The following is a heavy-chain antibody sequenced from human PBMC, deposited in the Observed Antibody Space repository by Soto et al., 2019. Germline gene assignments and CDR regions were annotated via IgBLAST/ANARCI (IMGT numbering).Heavy chain of an antibody. Sequence: QVQLVQSGADVKKPGSSVKVSCKASRGSFSTSAIHWVRQAPGQGLEWMGGIIPIFATANYAQKFQGRVTITADKSTSTVYMEMSGLTSAGTAVFFCARDKGELGITVDNLGQGTLVTVSS. CDR1: RGSFSTSA. CDR3: ARDKGELGITVDN. CDR2: IIPIFATA. J-gene: IGHJ4*02. D-gene: IGHD7-27*01. V-gene: IGHV1-69*06.